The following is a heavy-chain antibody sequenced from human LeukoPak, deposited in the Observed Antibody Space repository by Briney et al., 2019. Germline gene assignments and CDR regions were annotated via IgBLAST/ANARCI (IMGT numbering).Heavy chain of an antibody. V-gene: IGHV3-48*04. CDR1: GFTVNKYS. D-gene: IGHD6-13*01. CDR2: ISSSSSTI. Sequence: GGSLRLSCAASGFTVNKYSMNWVRQAPGEGLEWVSYISSSSSTIYYADSVKGRFTISRDNAKNSLYLQMNSLRAEDTAVYYCASSYSSSRPHDPWGQGTLVTVSS. J-gene: IGHJ5*02. CDR3: ASSYSSSRPHDP.